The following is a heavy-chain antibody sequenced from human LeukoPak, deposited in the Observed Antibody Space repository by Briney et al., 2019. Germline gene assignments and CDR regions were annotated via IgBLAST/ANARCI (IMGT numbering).Heavy chain of an antibody. CDR1: GYTFTSYG. V-gene: IGHV1-18*01. Sequence: ASVKVSCKASGYTFTSYGISWVRQAPGQGLEWMGWISAYNGNTNYAQELQGRVTMTTDTSTSTAYMELRSLRSDDTAVYYCARVIVTYYYDSSGYYLDYWGQGTLVTVSS. CDR3: ARVIVTYYYDSSGYYLDY. D-gene: IGHD3-22*01. J-gene: IGHJ4*02. CDR2: ISAYNGNT.